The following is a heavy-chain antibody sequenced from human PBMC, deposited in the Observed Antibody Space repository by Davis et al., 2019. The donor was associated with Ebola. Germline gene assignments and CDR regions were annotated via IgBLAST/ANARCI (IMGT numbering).Heavy chain of an antibody. CDR2: LSSSGSTI. Sequence: PGGSLRLSCAASGFTFSDYYMSWIRQAPGKGLERVSYLSSSGSTIYYADSVKGRFTISRDNAKNSLYLQMNSLRAEDTAVYYCARVMYEYHTSSYSTADAFDIWGQGTRVIVSS. V-gene: IGHV3-11*01. D-gene: IGHD3-22*01. CDR3: ARVMYEYHTSSYSTADAFDI. CDR1: GFTFSDYY. J-gene: IGHJ3*02.